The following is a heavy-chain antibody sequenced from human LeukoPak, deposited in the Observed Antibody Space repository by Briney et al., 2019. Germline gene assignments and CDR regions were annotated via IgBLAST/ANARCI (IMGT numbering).Heavy chain of an antibody. Sequence: PGGSLRLSCAASGFTFSGHGMNWVRQAPGKGLEWVSGITGSGATTYYADSVKGRFTISRDDSKNTLYLQMNSLKTEDTAVYYCTTDGNYSDRGYWGQGTLVTVSS. CDR1: GFTFSGHG. CDR3: TTDGNYSDRGY. CDR2: ITGSGATT. J-gene: IGHJ4*02. V-gene: IGHV3-23*01. D-gene: IGHD1-7*01.